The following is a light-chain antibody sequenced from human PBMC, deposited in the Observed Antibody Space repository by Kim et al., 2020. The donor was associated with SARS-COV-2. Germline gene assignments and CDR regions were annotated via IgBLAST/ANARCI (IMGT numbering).Light chain of an antibody. Sequence: ALGQTVSITCQGDILRSYYATWYQPAPARAPVLVIYERNNRPSRSPARFADSYSGNNAFLTITEDQAGDDAFCHCHSRKSGVNHVIFGGGTQLTVL. V-gene: IGLV3-19*01. J-gene: IGLJ2*01. CDR1: ILRSYY. CDR2: ERN. CDR3: HSRKSGVNHVI.